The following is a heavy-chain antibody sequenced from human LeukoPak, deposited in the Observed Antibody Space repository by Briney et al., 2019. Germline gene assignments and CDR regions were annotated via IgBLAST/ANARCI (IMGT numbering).Heavy chain of an antibody. Sequence: GASVKVSCKASGYTFTSYGISWVRQAPGQGLEWMGWISAYNGSTNYAQKLQGRVTMTTDTSTSTAYMELRSLRSDDTAVYYCASGDIVVVPAAMNYYYGMDVWGQGTTVTVSS. CDR1: GYTFTSYG. CDR3: ASGDIVVVPAAMNYYYGMDV. V-gene: IGHV1-18*01. CDR2: ISAYNGST. J-gene: IGHJ6*02. D-gene: IGHD2-2*01.